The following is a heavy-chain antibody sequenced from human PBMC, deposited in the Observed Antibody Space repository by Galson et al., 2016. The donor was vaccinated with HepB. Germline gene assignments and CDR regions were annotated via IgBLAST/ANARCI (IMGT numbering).Heavy chain of an antibody. CDR2: FHISGNT. V-gene: IGHV4-61*09. CDR1: GGSIRSGSYP. D-gene: IGHD3-16*01. J-gene: IGHJ4*02. Sequence: TLSLTCSVSGGSIRSGSYPWTWIRQPAGKGLEWIGHFHISGNTRYNPSLESRVTISADTAKNEISLRLTSVTAADTAVYYCAKGLVSSVDGGVFFDYWGQGAQVSVSS. CDR3: AKGLVSSVDGGVFFDY.